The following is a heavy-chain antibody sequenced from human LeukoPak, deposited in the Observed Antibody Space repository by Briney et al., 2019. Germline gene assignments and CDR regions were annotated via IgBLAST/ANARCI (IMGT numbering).Heavy chain of an antibody. CDR3: ATLGFSSGYSYYSAP. CDR2: IYYSGST. V-gene: IGHV4-39*07. CDR1: GGSISSSSYY. Sequence: SETLSLTCTVSGGSISSSSYYWGWIRQPPGKGLEWIGSIYYSGSTYYNPSLKSRVTISVDTSKNQFSLKLSSVTAADTAVYYCATLGFSSGYSYYSAPGGQGTLVTVSS. D-gene: IGHD3-22*01. J-gene: IGHJ5*02.